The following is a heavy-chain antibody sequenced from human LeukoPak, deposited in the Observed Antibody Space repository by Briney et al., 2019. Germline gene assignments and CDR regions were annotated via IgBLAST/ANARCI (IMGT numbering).Heavy chain of an antibody. Sequence: PGRSLRLSCAASGFTFSSYGMHWVRQAPGKGLEWVAVISYDGSNKYYADSVKGRFTISRDNSKNTLYLQTNSLRAEDTAVYYCAKDETVAAAALPFDYWGQGTLVTVSS. V-gene: IGHV3-30*18. CDR2: ISYDGSNK. CDR3: AKDETVAAAALPFDY. J-gene: IGHJ4*02. CDR1: GFTFSSYG. D-gene: IGHD6-13*01.